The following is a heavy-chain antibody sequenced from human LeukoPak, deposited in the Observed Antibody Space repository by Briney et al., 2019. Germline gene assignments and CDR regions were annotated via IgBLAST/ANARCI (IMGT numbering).Heavy chain of an antibody. J-gene: IGHJ4*02. CDR3: ARDGGGDYDY. CDR1: GYTFTSYG. V-gene: IGHV1-18*01. Sequence: ASVKVSCKASGYTFTSYGISWVRQAPGQGLEWMGWINPNSGGTNYAQKLQGRVTMTTDTSTSTAYMELRSLRSDDTAVYYCARDGGGDYDYWGQGTLVTVSS. CDR2: INPNSGGT. D-gene: IGHD4-17*01.